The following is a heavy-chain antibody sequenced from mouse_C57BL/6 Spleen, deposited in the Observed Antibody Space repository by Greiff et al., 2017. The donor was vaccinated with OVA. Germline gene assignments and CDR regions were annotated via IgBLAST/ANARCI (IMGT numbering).Heavy chain of an antibody. D-gene: IGHD2-4*01. J-gene: IGHJ3*01. V-gene: IGHV5-17*01. Sequence: EVHLVESGGGLVKPGGSLKLSCAASGFTFSDYGMHWVRQAPEKGLEWVAYISSGSSTIYYADTVKGRFTLSGDNAKNTLVLQMTSLRSEDTAMYYCARNDYEAWFAYWGQGTLVTVSA. CDR3: ARNDYEAWFAY. CDR2: ISSGSSTI. CDR1: GFTFSDYG.